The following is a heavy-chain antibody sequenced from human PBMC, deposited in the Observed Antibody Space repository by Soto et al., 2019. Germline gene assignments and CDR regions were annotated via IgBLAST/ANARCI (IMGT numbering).Heavy chain of an antibody. V-gene: IGHV4-59*01. D-gene: IGHD3-22*01. J-gene: IGHJ4*02. CDR2: IYFRGTT. CDR3: ARMNYYDTSGYPFDY. Sequence: TLSLTCTVSGGSISSYYWSWVRQPPGRGLEWIGYIYFRGTTNYNPSLKSRVTMSADTSKNQFSLKLNSVTAADTAVYYCARMNYYDTSGYPFDYWGQGTLVTVSS. CDR1: GGSISSYY.